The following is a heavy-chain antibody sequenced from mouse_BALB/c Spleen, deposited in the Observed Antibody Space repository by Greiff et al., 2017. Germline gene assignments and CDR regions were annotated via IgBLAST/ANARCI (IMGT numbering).Heavy chain of an antibody. CDR2: INPYNDGT. Sequence: VQLQQSGPELVKPGASVKMSCKASGYTFTSYVMHWVKQKPGQGLEWIGYINPYNDGTKYNEKFKGKATLTSDKSSSTAYMELSSLTSEDSAVYYGEREDLRDAMDYWGQGTSVTVSS. CDR1: GYTFTSYV. V-gene: IGHV1-14*01. CDR3: EREDLRDAMDY. J-gene: IGHJ4*01.